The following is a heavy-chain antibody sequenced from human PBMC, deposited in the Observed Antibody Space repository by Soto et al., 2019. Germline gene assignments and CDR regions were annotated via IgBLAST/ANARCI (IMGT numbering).Heavy chain of an antibody. CDR1: GYTFTSYG. CDR2: ISAYNGNT. V-gene: IGHV1-18*01. Sequence: QVQLVQSGAEVKKPGASVKVSCKASGYTFTSYGISWVRQAPGQGLEWMGWISAYNGNTNYAQKLQGRVTMTTDTSTSTAYMELRSLRSDDTAVYYCARDRTAASSWFYYGMDVWGQGTTVTVSS. CDR3: ARDRTAASSWFYYGMDV. D-gene: IGHD6-6*01. J-gene: IGHJ6*02.